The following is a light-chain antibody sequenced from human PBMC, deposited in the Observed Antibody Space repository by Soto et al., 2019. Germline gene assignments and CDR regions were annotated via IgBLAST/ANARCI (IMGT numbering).Light chain of an antibody. V-gene: IGKV3-11*01. CDR1: QSVSDY. J-gene: IGKJ4*01. Sequence: EIVLPQSPATLSLSPGASATLSCRASQSVSDYLAWYQQKPGQAPRLLIYDASNRATGIPARFSGSGSGTDFTLTISSLEPEEFAVYYCQQRGKWPLTFGGGTKVDIK. CDR3: QQRGKWPLT. CDR2: DAS.